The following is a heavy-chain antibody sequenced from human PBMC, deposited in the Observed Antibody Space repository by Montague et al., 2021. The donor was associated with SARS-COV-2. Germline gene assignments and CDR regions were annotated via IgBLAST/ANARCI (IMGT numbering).Heavy chain of an antibody. D-gene: IGHD2-21*02. Sequence: CAISGDSVSSNIATRNWIRQSPSRGLEWLGRTYYRSKWYNDYAVSVKSRVIINPDTSNNRISLQLNSVTPEDTAVYYCARAYCGGDCYLYWYFDLWGRGTLVTVSS. CDR3: ARAYCGGDCYLYWYFDL. J-gene: IGHJ2*01. CDR1: GDSVSSNIAT. V-gene: IGHV6-1*01. CDR2: TYYRSKWYN.